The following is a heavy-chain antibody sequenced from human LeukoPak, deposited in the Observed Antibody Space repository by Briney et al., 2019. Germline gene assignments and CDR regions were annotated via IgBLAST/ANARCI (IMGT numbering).Heavy chain of an antibody. Sequence: SETLSLTCTVSGGSISSYYWSWIRQPPGKGLEWIGYIYTSGSTNYNPSLKSRVTISVDTSKNQFPLKLSSVTAADTAVYYCARGKVLGGLNWFDPWGQGTLVTVSS. V-gene: IGHV4-4*09. D-gene: IGHD3-16*01. CDR2: IYTSGST. CDR1: GGSISSYY. J-gene: IGHJ5*02. CDR3: ARGKVLGGLNWFDP.